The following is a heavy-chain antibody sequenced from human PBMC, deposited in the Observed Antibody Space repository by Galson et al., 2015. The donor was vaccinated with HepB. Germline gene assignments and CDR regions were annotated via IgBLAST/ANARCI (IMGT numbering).Heavy chain of an antibody. CDR1: GGSMSQYY. CDR3: ARDPSSNSNGMDV. D-gene: IGHD6-6*01. Sequence: SETLSLTCTVSGGSMSQYYWSWIRQPAGKGPEWIGRIYSSGKANYSPSLQSRVTMSLETSKNQFSLKLNSVTAADTAVYYCARDPSSNSNGMDVWGQGTMVTVSS. CDR2: IYSSGKA. J-gene: IGHJ6*02. V-gene: IGHV4-4*07.